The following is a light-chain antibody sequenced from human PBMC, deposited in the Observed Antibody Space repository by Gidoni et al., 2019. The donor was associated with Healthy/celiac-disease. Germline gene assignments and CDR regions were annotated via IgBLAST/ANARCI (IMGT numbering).Light chain of an antibody. Sequence: DIVMTQSPDSLAVSLGERATINCKSSQSVLYSSNNKNYLAWYQQKPGQPPKLLIYWASTRESGVPDRFSGSGSGTDFTLTISSLQAEDVAVYYCQQYYSTGTFXGXTKVEIK. CDR1: QSVLYSSNNKNY. J-gene: IGKJ4*01. V-gene: IGKV4-1*01. CDR2: WAS. CDR3: QQYYSTGT.